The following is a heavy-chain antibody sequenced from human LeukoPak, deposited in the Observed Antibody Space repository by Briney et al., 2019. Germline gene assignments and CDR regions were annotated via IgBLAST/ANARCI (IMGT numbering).Heavy chain of an antibody. J-gene: IGHJ4*02. Sequence: ASVKVSCKASGYTFTSYAMHWVRQAPGQRLEWMGWINAGNGNTKYSQKFQGRVTITRDTSASTAYMELSSLRSEDTAVYYCAKVLSTSYHGAFDYWGQGTLVTVSS. D-gene: IGHD2-2*01. CDR1: GYTFTSYA. V-gene: IGHV1-3*01. CDR3: AKVLSTSYHGAFDY. CDR2: INAGNGNT.